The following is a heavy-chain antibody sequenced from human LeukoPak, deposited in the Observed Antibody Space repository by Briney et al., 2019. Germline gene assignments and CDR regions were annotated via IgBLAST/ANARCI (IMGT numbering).Heavy chain of an antibody. CDR2: IYYSGST. CDR1: GVSISSGGYY. CDR3: ARESPALAVAVAGKAGYFDY. V-gene: IGHV4-31*03. D-gene: IGHD6-19*01. Sequence: SSETLSLTCTVSGVSISSGGYYWSWIRQHPGKGLEWIGYIYYSGSTYYNPSLKSRVTISVDTSKNQFSLKLSSVTAADTAVYYCARESPALAVAVAGKAGYFDYWGQGTQVTVSS. J-gene: IGHJ4*02.